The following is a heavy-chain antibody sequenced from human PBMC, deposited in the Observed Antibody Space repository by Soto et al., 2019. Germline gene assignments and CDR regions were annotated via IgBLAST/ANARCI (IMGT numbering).Heavy chain of an antibody. Sequence: ESGGGLVKPGGSLRLSCAASGFTFSSYSMNWVRQAPGKGLEWVSSISSSSSYIYYADSVKGRFTISRDNAKNSLYLQMNSLRAEDTAVYYCARDPAGYDFWSGYSNWFDPWGQGTLVTVSS. J-gene: IGHJ5*02. CDR1: GFTFSSYS. D-gene: IGHD3-3*01. V-gene: IGHV3-21*01. CDR3: ARDPAGYDFWSGYSNWFDP. CDR2: ISSSSSYI.